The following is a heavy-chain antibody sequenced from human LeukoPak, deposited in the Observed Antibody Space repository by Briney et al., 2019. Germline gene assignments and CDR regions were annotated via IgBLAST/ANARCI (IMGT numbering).Heavy chain of an antibody. D-gene: IGHD2-8*01. J-gene: IGHJ3*02. CDR1: GGSISSSSYY. CDR2: VYYSGRT. Sequence: KPSETLSLTCTVSGGSISSSSYYWGWIRQPPEKGLEWIGSVYYSGRTYYNPSLKSRVTISGDTSKNQFSLKLRSVTAADTAVYYCARPLEGPNGAFHIWGQGTMVTVSS. CDR3: ARPLEGPNGAFHI. V-gene: IGHV4-39*01.